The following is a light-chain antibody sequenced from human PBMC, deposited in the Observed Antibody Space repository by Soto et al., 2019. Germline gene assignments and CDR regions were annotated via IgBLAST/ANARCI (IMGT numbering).Light chain of an antibody. Sequence: EIVLTQSPATLSLSPGERATLSCRASQNINNNFLAWYQQKPGQAPRLLIYRASRRAPGIPDRFSGSGSWTDFTLTISRLEPEDFAVYYCQQLGNSPLLTFGPGTKVEIK. J-gene: IGKJ3*01. CDR2: RAS. V-gene: IGKV3-20*01. CDR1: QNINNNF. CDR3: QQLGNSPLLT.